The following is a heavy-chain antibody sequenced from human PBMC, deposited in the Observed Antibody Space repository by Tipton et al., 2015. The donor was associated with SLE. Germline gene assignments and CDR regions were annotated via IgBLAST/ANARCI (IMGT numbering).Heavy chain of an antibody. CDR3: ARGYCSDGVCYGVGCFDY. CDR2: LYYSGNT. J-gene: IGHJ4*02. Sequence: TLSLTCTVSGGSIRSSRHFWGWSRQPPGKGLEWIGVLYYSGNTYYNPSLKSPVTLSTDTSKNQFSLKMRSVTAADTAVYFCARGYCSDGVCYGVGCFDYRGQGNLVAFFS. CDR1: GGSIRSSRHF. D-gene: IGHD2-8*01. V-gene: IGHV4-39*07.